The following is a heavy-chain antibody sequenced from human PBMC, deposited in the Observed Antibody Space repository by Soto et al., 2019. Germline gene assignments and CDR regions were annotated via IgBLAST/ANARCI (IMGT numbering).Heavy chain of an antibody. Sequence: GGSLRLSCAASGFTFDKYAMTWVRQAPGKGLAWVSGISGSGDSKHYSDSLKGRFTISRGNSKNTLFLQMNSLRAEDTAVYYCARIPFDHVWGTDRYSPNFDYWGQGTQVTVSS. CDR3: ARIPFDHVWGTDRYSPNFDY. D-gene: IGHD3-16*02. V-gene: IGHV3-23*01. CDR2: ISGSGDSK. CDR1: GFTFDKYA. J-gene: IGHJ4*02.